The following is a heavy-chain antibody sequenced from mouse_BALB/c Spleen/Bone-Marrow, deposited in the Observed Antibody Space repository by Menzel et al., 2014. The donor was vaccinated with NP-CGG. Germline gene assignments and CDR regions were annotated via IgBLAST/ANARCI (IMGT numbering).Heavy chain of an antibody. J-gene: IGHJ4*01. CDR1: GYSITSGYS. D-gene: IGHD2-1*01. Sequence: EVQLQQSGLDLVKPSQSLSLTCTVTGYSITSGYSWHCIRQFPGNKLEWMVYIHYSGSTNYNPSLKSRISITRDTSKNHFFLQLNTGTTEDAATNYCTRRGYGNWGYYAMDYWGQGTSVTVSS. CDR3: TRRGYGNWGYYAMDY. CDR2: IHYSGST. V-gene: IGHV3-1*02.